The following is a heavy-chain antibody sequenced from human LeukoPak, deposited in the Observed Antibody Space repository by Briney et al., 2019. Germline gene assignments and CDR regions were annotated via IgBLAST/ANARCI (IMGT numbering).Heavy chain of an antibody. J-gene: IGHJ4*02. CDR2: ISSSSSYI. D-gene: IGHD2-2*01. V-gene: IGHV3-21*01. CDR3: ASTARDCSSTSCYVLGY. CDR1: GVTFSSYS. Sequence: PGGSLRLSCAASGVTFSSYSMNWVRQAPGKGLEWVSSISSSSSYIYYADSVKGRFTISRDNAKNSLYLQMNSLRAEDTAVYYCASTARDCSSTSCYVLGYWGQGTLVTVSS.